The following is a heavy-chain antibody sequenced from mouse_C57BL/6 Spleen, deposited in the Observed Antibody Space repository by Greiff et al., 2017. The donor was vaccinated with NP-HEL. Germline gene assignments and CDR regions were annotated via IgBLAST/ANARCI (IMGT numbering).Heavy chain of an antibody. Sequence: QVQLKQSGAELVRPGASVTLSCKASGYTFTDYEMHWVKQTPVHGLEWIGAIDPETGGTAYNQKFKGKAILTADKSSSTAYMELRSLTSEDSDVYYCTRPLDYFDYWGQGTTLTVSS. CDR2: IDPETGGT. CDR1: GYTFTDYE. CDR3: TRPLDYFDY. J-gene: IGHJ2*01. V-gene: IGHV1-15*01.